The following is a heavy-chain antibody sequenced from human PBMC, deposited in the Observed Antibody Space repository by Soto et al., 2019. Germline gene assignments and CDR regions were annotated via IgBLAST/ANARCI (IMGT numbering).Heavy chain of an antibody. D-gene: IGHD3-10*01. CDR3: ARGVNYYGSGSYYKPDYYYSYMAV. CDR1: GYTFTGYY. J-gene: IGHJ6*03. CDR2: INPNSGGT. V-gene: IGHV1-2*04. Sequence: ASVKVSCKASGYTFTGYYMHWVRQAPGQGLEWMGWINPNSGGTNYAQKFQGWVTMTRDTSISTAYMELSRLRSDDTAVYYCARGVNYYGSGSYYKPDYYYSYMAVRGKGTTVPVSS.